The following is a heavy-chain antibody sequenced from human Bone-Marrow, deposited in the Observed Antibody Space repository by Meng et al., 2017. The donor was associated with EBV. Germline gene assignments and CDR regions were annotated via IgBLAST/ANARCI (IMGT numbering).Heavy chain of an antibody. J-gene: IGHJ4*02. Sequence: QVQLLQSGAGVKKPGSSVKASCRTSGGTFRSDAVSWVRQAPGQGLEWMGGLIPMVGAPHYAQKFQGRVTIIADESTSTHSMELNSLRSEDTAMYYCASESGRGFTPDYWGQGTLVTVSS. D-gene: IGHD3-10*01. CDR2: LIPMVGAP. CDR1: GGTFRSDA. V-gene: IGHV1-69*01. CDR3: ASESGRGFTPDY.